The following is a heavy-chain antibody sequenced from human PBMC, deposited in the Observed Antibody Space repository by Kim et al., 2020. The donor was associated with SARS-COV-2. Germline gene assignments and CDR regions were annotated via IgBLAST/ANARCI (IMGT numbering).Heavy chain of an antibody. CDR3: ARDPHSSGWYGYDY. CDR2: ISYDGSNK. D-gene: IGHD6-19*01. CDR1: GFTFSSYA. Sequence: GGSLRLSCAASGFTFSSYAMHWVRQAPGKGLEWVAVISYDGSNKYYADSVKGRFTISRDNSKNTLYLQMNSLRAEDTAVYYCARDPHSSGWYGYDYWGQGTLVTVSS. J-gene: IGHJ4*02. V-gene: IGHV3-30*04.